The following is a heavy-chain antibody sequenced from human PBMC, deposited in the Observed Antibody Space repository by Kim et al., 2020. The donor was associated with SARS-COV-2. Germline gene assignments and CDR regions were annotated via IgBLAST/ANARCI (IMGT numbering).Heavy chain of an antibody. CDR3: ARGPDGTGNYYYGMDV. J-gene: IGHJ6*02. V-gene: IGHV4-34*01. Sequence: RESRVTISGDTSKNQFSLKLSCVTAADTAVYYCARGPDGTGNYYYGMDVWGQGTTVTVSS. D-gene: IGHD2-8*02.